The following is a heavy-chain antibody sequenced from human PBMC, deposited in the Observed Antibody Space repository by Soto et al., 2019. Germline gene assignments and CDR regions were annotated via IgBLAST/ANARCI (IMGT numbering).Heavy chain of an antibody. V-gene: IGHV3-74*01. CDR2: INNDGSSR. J-gene: IGHJ4*02. D-gene: IGHD1-26*01. Sequence: XGSLRLSCAASGFTFSSYCMDWVRQSPGKGLIWVSRINNDGSSRSYADSVKGRFTISRDNAKNTLYLQVNSLRAEDTAVYYCSRDATTGYSAAGDDWGQGTLVTVSS. CDR1: GFTFSSYC. CDR3: SRDATTGYSAAGDD.